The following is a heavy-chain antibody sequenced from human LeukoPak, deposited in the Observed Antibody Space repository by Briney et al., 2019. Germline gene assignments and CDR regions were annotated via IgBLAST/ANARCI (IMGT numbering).Heavy chain of an antibody. V-gene: IGHV3-30*01. D-gene: IGHD5-18*01. J-gene: IGHJ4*02. CDR3: ARDRRGYSYGSLGYFDY. Sequence: ISYDGSNKYYADSVKGRFTISRDNSKNTLYLQMNSLRAEDTAVYYCARDRRGYSYGSLGYFDYWGQGTLVTVSS. CDR2: ISYDGSNK.